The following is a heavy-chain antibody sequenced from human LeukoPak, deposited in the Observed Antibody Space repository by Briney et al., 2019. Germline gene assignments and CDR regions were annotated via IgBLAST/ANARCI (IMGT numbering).Heavy chain of an antibody. D-gene: IGHD3-3*01. Sequence: PGGSLRLSCSASGFTFSSYAMHWVRQAPGKGLVWVSRVSSDGSITDYTDSVKGRFTISRDNAKNTLYLQMNSLRAEDTAMYYCVRAVGGNDGRTFGYWAQGTLVTVSS. CDR3: VRAVGGNDGRTFGY. V-gene: IGHV3-74*01. J-gene: IGHJ4*02. CDR2: VSSDGSIT. CDR1: GFTFSSYA.